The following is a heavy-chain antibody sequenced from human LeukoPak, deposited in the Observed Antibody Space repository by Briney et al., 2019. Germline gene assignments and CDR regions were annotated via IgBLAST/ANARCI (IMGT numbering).Heavy chain of an antibody. CDR1: GFTFSRYA. CDR3: ARDTFHPGLIDS. D-gene: IGHD2-21*01. CDR2: INTDSSDI. Sequence: GGSLRLSCVASGFTFSRYAMNWVRQAPGKGLEWVSYINTDSSDIHYADSVKGRFTISRDNARNTLYLQLSSLRAEDSAVYYCARDTFHPGLIDSWGQGTLVTVSS. J-gene: IGHJ4*02. V-gene: IGHV3-21*05.